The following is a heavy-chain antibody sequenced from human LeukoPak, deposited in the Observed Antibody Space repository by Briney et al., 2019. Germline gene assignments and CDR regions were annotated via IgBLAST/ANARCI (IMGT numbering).Heavy chain of an antibody. CDR2: IKHDESEK. J-gene: IGHJ4*02. CDR3: TRRLDD. D-gene: IGHD3-16*01. V-gene: IGHV3-7*01. Sequence: GGSLRLSCAASGFTFSSYSMNWVRQAPGKGLEWVANIKHDESEKNCLDSVKGRFTISRDNAQNSLYLQMNGLRVEDTAVYYCTRRLDDWGQGALVTVSS. CDR1: GFTFSSYS.